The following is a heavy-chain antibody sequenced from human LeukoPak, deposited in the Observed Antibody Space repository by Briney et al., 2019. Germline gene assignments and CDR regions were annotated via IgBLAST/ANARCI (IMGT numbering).Heavy chain of an antibody. V-gene: IGHV4-4*07. CDR3: ARGYDFWSGYLDY. CDR1: GGSISSYY. J-gene: IGHJ4*02. D-gene: IGHD3-3*01. CDR2: IYTSGST. Sequence: SETLSLTCTVSGGSISSYYWGWIRQPAGKGLEWIGRIYTSGSTNYDPSLKSRVTMSVDTSKNQFSLKLSSVTAADTAVYYCARGYDFWSGYLDYWGQGTLVTVSS.